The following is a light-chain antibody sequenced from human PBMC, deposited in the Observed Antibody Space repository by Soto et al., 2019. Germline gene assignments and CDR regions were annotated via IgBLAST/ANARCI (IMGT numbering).Light chain of an antibody. J-gene: IGLJ2*01. CDR2: EVS. V-gene: IGLV2-14*01. CDR1: SSDVGGYNY. Sequence: QSVLTQPASVSGSPGQSITISCTGTSSDVGGYNYVSWYQQHPGKAPKIMIYEVSNRPSGVSNRFSGSKSDNTASLTISGLQAEDEADYYCSSYTSSSSSSTVLFGGGTKLTVL. CDR3: SSYTSSSSSSTVL.